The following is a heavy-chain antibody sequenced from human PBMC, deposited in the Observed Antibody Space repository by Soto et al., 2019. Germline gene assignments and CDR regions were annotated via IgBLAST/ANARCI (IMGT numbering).Heavy chain of an antibody. CDR1: GGTFSSYT. CDR2: IIPILGIA. Sequence: QVQLVQSGAEVKKPGSSVKVSCKASGGTFSSYTISWVRQAPGQGLEWMGRIIPILGIANYAQKFQGRVTMTADKSTSTAYMELSSLRSEDTAVYYCARFNGSSSWYDYYYGMDVWGQGTTVTVSS. D-gene: IGHD6-13*01. J-gene: IGHJ6*02. V-gene: IGHV1-69*02. CDR3: ARFNGSSSWYDYYYGMDV.